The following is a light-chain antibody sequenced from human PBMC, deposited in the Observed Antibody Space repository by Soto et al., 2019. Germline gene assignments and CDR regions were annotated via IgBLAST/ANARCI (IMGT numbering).Light chain of an antibody. Sequence: IQLTQSPSSLSASVGDRVTITGRASQGIINYLAWYQQKPWKAPKLLIYGASTLKSGVPSRFGGSGSGTDVTLTVSSLQPEDFSTYYCQQLFIYPPTFGPGTKVDIK. J-gene: IGKJ3*01. CDR1: QGIINY. V-gene: IGKV1-9*01. CDR2: GAS. CDR3: QQLFIYPPT.